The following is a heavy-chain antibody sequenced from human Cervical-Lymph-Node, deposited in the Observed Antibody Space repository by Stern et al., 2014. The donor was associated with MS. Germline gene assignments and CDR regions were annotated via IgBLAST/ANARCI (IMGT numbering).Heavy chain of an antibody. CDR1: GFTFSDHY. J-gene: IGHJ6*02. Sequence: EVQLLESGGGLVQPGGSLRLSCAASGFTFSDHYMDWVRQAPGKGLEWVGRTRNKANSYTTEYAASVKGRFTISRDDSKNSLYLQMNSLKTEDTAVYYCARGGYSYGGDYYYYGMDVWGQGTTVTVSS. V-gene: IGHV3-72*01. CDR2: TRNKANSYTT. D-gene: IGHD5-18*01. CDR3: ARGGYSYGGDYYYYGMDV.